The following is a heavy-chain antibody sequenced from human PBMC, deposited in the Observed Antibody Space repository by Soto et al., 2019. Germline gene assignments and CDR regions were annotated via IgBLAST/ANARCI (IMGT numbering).Heavy chain of an antibody. D-gene: IGHD6-6*01. CDR2: IDYSGNT. Sequence: QVQLQESGPGLVKPSQTLSLTCTVSGGSISSGDYYWSWIRQPPGKGLEWIGYIDYSGNTYYNPSLKSRVTISVDTPKNQFSLKLSSVTAADTAVYYCARGRYSSSLFYDYYGMDVWGQGTTFTVSS. V-gene: IGHV4-30-4*01. CDR1: GGSISSGDYY. J-gene: IGHJ6*02. CDR3: ARGRYSSSLFYDYYGMDV.